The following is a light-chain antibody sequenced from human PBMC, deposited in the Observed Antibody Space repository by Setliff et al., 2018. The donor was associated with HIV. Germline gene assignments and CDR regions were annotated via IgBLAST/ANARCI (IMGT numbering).Light chain of an antibody. CDR1: SSDVGGYRL. CDR3: CSYADSGTYL. Sequence: QSVLTQPASVSGSPGQSITISCTGTSSDVGGYRLVSWYQQHPGKAPKLIISEVTKRPSGVSNRFSGSKSGTSASLTISGLQAEDAADYYFCSYADSGTYLFGAGTKVTVL. CDR2: EVT. V-gene: IGLV2-23*02. J-gene: IGLJ1*01.